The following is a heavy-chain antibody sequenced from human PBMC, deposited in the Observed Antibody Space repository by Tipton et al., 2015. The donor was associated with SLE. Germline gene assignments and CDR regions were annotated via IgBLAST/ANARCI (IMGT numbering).Heavy chain of an antibody. Sequence: VQLVQSGPEVKKPGESLKISCKGSGYSFTSYWIGWVRQMPGKGLEWMGIIYPGDSDTRYSPSFQGQVTISADKSISTAYLQWSSLKASDTAMYYCARPAYDFWSGYHYWYFDLWGRGTLVTVSS. J-gene: IGHJ2*01. D-gene: IGHD3-3*01. CDR2: IYPGDSDT. V-gene: IGHV5-51*03. CDR1: GYSFTSYW. CDR3: ARPAYDFWSGYHYWYFDL.